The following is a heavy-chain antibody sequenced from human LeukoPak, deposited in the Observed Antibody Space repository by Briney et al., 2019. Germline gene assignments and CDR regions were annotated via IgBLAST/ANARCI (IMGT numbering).Heavy chain of an antibody. V-gene: IGHV4-59*01. CDR2: IYHNGIT. D-gene: IGHD3/OR15-3a*01. CDR3: ARMSRFSWTPYYFDY. Sequence: SETLSLTCTVSGGSISSYYWSWIRQPPGKGLEWIGYIYHNGITNYNPFLKSRVTISIDTSKAQFSLNVSSVTAADTAVYYCARMSRFSWTPYYFDYWSQGTLVIVSS. J-gene: IGHJ4*02. CDR1: GGSISSYY.